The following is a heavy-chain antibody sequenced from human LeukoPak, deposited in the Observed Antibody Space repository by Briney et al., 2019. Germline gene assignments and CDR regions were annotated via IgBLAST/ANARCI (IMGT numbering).Heavy chain of an antibody. V-gene: IGHV3-30*03. Sequence: PGGSLRLSCAASGFTFSSYGMHWVRQAPGKGLEWVAVISYDGSNKYYADSVKGRFTISRDNSKNTLYLQMNSLRAEDTAVYYCASTWPPYYYYYMDVWGKGTTVTVSS. CDR2: ISYDGSNK. D-gene: IGHD5-24*01. CDR1: GFTFSSYG. J-gene: IGHJ6*03. CDR3: ASTWPPYYYYYMDV.